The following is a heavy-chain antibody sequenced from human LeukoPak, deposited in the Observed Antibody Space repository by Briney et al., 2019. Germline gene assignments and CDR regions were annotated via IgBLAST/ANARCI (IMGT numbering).Heavy chain of an antibody. CDR2: ISDGGDYT. Sequence: GGSLRLSCAASGFTFSTYAMFWVRQTPGKGLEWVSAISDGGDYTYYADSVEGRFTVSRDNSKNTLFLQINSLRAEDTAVYYCAKDAYYDTSGYYLRPYYFDYWGQGTLVTVSS. J-gene: IGHJ4*02. V-gene: IGHV3-23*01. CDR3: AKDAYYDTSGYYLRPYYFDY. D-gene: IGHD3-22*01. CDR1: GFTFSTYA.